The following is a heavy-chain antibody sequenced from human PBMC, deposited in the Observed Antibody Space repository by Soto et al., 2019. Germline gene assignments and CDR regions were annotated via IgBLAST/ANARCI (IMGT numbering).Heavy chain of an antibody. CDR1: GYTFTSYY. CDR2: INPSGGST. CDR3: ARGLRGCSSTSCYWAYYYYGMDV. V-gene: IGHV1-46*01. J-gene: IGHJ6*02. Sequence: ASVKVSCKASGYTFTSYYMHWVRQAPGQGLEWMGIINPSGGSTSYAQKFQGRVTMTRDTSTSTVYMELSRLRSDDTAVYYCARGLRGCSSTSCYWAYYYYGMDVWGQGTTVTVSS. D-gene: IGHD2-2*01.